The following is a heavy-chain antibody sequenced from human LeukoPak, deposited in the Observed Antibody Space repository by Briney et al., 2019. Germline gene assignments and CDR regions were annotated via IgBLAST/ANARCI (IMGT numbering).Heavy chain of an antibody. CDR2: IYYSGST. D-gene: IGHD5-12*01. V-gene: IGHV4-39*07. J-gene: IGHJ6*03. CDR3: ARVDSGYDPNQYMDV. CDR1: GGSISSSSYY. Sequence: PSETLSLTCTVSGGSISSSSYYWGWIRQPPGKGLEWIGSIYYSGSTYYNPSLKSRVTISVDTSKNQFSLKLSSVTAADTAMYYCARVDSGYDPNQYMDVWGKGTTVTVSS.